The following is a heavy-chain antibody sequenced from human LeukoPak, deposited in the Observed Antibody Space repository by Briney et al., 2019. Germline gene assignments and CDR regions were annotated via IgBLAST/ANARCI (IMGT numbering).Heavy chain of an antibody. CDR3: AREDYDSSGYYGHFDY. J-gene: IGHJ4*02. Sequence: GGSLRLSCAGSGFTFSSYSMNWVRQAPGKGLEWVSSISSSSSYIYYADSVKGRFTISRDNARNSLYLQMNSLRAEDTAVYYCAREDYDSSGYYGHFDYWGQGTLVTVSS. CDR2: ISSSSSYI. CDR1: GFTFSSYS. D-gene: IGHD3-22*01. V-gene: IGHV3-21*01.